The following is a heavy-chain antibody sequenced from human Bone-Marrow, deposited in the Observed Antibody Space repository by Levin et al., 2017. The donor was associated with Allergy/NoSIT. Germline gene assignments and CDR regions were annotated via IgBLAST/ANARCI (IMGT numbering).Heavy chain of an antibody. CDR2: INWNGAST. Sequence: GGSLRLSCEASGFTFEDYGIGWVRQAPGKGLEWVSGINWNGASTGYADSVKGRFTVSRDNAKNSLFLQLNNVRAEDTALYHCVRREAATTDWYFNLWGGGTLVTVSS. D-gene: IGHD1-7*01. CDR1: GFTFEDYG. CDR3: VRREAATTDWYFNL. J-gene: IGHJ2*01. V-gene: IGHV3-20*01.